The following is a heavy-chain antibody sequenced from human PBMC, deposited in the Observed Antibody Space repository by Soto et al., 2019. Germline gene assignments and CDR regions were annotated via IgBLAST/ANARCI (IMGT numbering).Heavy chain of an antibody. CDR2: INAGNGNT. J-gene: IGHJ3*02. V-gene: IGHV1-3*01. CDR3: ARYSYGPKAFDI. Sequence: GASVKVSCKASGYTFASYAMHWVRQAPGQRLEWMGWINAGNGNTKYSQKFQGRVAITRDTSASTAYMELSSLRSEDTAVYYCARYSYGPKAFDIWGQGTMVTVSS. CDR1: GYTFASYA. D-gene: IGHD5-18*01.